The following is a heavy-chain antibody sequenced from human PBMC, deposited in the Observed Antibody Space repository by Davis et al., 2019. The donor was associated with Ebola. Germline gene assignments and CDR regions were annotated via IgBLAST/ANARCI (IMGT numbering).Heavy chain of an antibody. Sequence: GESLKISCAASGLRFVDYPMNWVRQAPGKGLEWVAVISYDGSNKYYADSVKGRFTISSDNSKNTLYLQMNSLRAEDTAVYYCAKQRGRGYYYYYGMDVWGQGTTVTVSS. CDR1: GLRFVDYP. J-gene: IGHJ6*02. CDR2: ISYDGSNK. V-gene: IGHV3-30*18. CDR3: AKQRGRGYYYYYGMDV. D-gene: IGHD5-12*01.